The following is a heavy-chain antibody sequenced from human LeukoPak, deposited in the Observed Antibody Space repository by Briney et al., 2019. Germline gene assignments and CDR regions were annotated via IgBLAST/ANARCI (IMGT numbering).Heavy chain of an antibody. CDR1: GGSFSGYY. D-gene: IGHD3-22*01. J-gene: IGHJ4*02. V-gene: IGHV4-34*01. Sequence: SETLSLTCAVHGGSFSGYYWSWIRQPPGKGLEWIGEINHSGSTNYNPSLKSRVTISVDTSKNQFSLKLSSVTAADTAVYYCARVHTVHYYDSSGYYYVDWGQGTLVTVSS. CDR3: ARVHTVHYYDSSGYYYVD. CDR2: INHSGST.